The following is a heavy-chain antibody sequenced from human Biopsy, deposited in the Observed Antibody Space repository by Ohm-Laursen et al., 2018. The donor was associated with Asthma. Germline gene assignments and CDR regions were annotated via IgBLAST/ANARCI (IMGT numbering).Heavy chain of an antibody. Sequence: SSVKVSCKISGYNLTDLSMHWVRQAPGQGLEWMGGHDHEEGGTVNARRFQGRVTMTEDTSTDTAYVELSSLSSDDTAVYYCASDFPKDYVRYNFQFWGQGTLVTVSS. J-gene: IGHJ4*02. CDR2: HDHEEGGT. CDR3: ASDFPKDYVRYNFQF. D-gene: IGHD4-17*01. CDR1: GYNLTDLS. V-gene: IGHV1-24*01.